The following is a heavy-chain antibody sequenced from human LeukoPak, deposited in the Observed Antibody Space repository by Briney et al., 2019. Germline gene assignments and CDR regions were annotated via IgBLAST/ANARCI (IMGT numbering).Heavy chain of an antibody. CDR2: RSGSGGGT. CDR1: GFTFSTYA. V-gene: IGHV3-23*01. CDR3: AKGGPQLYYDSSGYYFLDY. Sequence: PGGSLRLSCAASGFTFSTYAMSWVRQAPGKGLEWVSARSGSGGGTYHADSVKGRFTMSRDNSKNTLYLQMNSLRAEDTAVYYCAKGGPQLYYDSSGYYFLDYWGQGTLVTVSS. D-gene: IGHD3-22*01. J-gene: IGHJ4*02.